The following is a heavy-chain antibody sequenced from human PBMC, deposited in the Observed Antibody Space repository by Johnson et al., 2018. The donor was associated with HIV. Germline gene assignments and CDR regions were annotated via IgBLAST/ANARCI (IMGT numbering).Heavy chain of an antibody. V-gene: IGHV3-15*01. CDR3: TTGTLLRVTTFGVVIPIPHAFDI. Sequence: EVQLVESGGGLVQAGGSLRLSCAASGFTFSNAWMSWVRQAPGKGLEWVGRIKSETDGGTADYAAPVKGRFSVSRDDSENTLYLHMNSLKTEDTAIYYCTTGTLLRVTTFGVVIPIPHAFDIWGQGTMVAVS. D-gene: IGHD3-3*01. CDR1: GFTFSNAW. J-gene: IGHJ3*02. CDR2: IKSETDGGTA.